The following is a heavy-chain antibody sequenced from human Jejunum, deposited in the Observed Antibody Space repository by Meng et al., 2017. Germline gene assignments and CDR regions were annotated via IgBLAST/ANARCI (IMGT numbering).Heavy chain of an antibody. V-gene: IGHV4-59*08. CDR3: ARRLGSGGSRHIDY. CDR1: GGLVNGYY. CDR2: ISSNGYT. J-gene: IGHJ4*02. D-gene: IGHD2-15*01. Sequence: QVQLQESGPRRLKPSETLSLTCSVSGGLVNGYYGNWVRQSPGGGLEWIGYISSNGYTNYNPYLKSRVSMSLDASVSLKLTSVTAADTAVYYCARRLGSGGSRHIDYWGPGILVTVSS.